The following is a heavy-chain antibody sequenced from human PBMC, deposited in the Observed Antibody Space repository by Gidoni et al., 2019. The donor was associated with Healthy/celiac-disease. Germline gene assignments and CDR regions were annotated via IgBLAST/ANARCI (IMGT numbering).Heavy chain of an antibody. CDR2: IYPSDSYT. Sequence: EVQLVQSGQEVKKPGEHLRISCKSSGYSFTSYWISWVRQLPGKGLEWMGRIYPSDSYTNYSPSFQGHVTISADKSISTAYLQWSSLKASDTAMYYCARIDYGNWFDPWGQGTLVTVSS. CDR1: GYSFTSYW. J-gene: IGHJ5*02. D-gene: IGHD4-17*01. V-gene: IGHV5-10-1*03. CDR3: ARIDYGNWFDP.